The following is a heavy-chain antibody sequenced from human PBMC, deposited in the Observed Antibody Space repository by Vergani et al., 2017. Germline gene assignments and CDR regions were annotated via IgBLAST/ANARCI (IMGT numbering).Heavy chain of an antibody. CDR3: ARPPYSNYYYYYGMDV. D-gene: IGHD4-11*01. J-gene: IGHJ6*02. CDR2: ISGSGGST. V-gene: IGHV3-23*01. Sequence: EVHLLESGGGLVQPGGSLRLACTASGFTFSSHAMSWVRQAPGKGLEWVSAISGSGGSTYYADSVKGRFTISRDNSKNSLYLQMNSLRAEDTAVYYCARPPYSNYYYYYGMDVWGQGTTVTVSS. CDR1: GFTFSSHA.